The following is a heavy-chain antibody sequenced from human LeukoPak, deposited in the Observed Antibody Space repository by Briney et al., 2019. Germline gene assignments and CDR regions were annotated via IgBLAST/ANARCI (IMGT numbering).Heavy chain of an antibody. J-gene: IGHJ4*02. CDR3: ARDHSGWPRVDYFDY. Sequence: PGGSLRLSCAASGFTFSSYSVNWVRQAPGKGLEWVSSISSSSSYIYYADSVKGRFTISRDNAKNSLYLQMNSLRAEDTAVYYCARDHSGWPRVDYFDYWGQGTLVTVSS. D-gene: IGHD6-19*01. CDR2: ISSSSSYI. CDR1: GFTFSSYS. V-gene: IGHV3-21*01.